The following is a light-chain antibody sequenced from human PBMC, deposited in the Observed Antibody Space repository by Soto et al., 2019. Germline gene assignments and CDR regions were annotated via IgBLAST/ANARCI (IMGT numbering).Light chain of an antibody. V-gene: IGLV1-40*01. Sequence: QSVLTQPPSVSGAPGQRVTISCTGSSSNIGAGYDVHWYQQLPGTAPKLLIYGNSNRPSGIXDRFYGSKYRNTASLTISGLQAEDEADYYCSSYRTGGPFVFGTGTKVIAL. CDR3: SSYRTGGPFV. J-gene: IGLJ1*01. CDR2: GNS. CDR1: SSNIGAGYD.